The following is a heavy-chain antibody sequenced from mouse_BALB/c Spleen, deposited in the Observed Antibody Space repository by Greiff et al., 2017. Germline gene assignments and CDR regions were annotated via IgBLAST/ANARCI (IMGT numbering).Heavy chain of an antibody. CDR3: ARHWEDGGAYWYFDV. Sequence: EVQGVESGGGLVQPGGSLKLSCAASGFTFSSYTMSWVRQTPEKRLEWVAYISNGGGSTYYPDTVKGRFTISRDNAKNTLYLQMSSLKSEDTAMYYCARHWEDGGAYWYFDVWGAGTTVTVSS. J-gene: IGHJ1*01. D-gene: IGHD1-1*02. V-gene: IGHV5-12-2*01. CDR2: ISNGGGST. CDR1: GFTFSSYT.